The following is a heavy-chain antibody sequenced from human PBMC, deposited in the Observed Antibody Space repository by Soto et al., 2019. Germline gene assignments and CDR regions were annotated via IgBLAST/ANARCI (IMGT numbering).Heavy chain of an antibody. CDR1: GFTFSSYA. Sequence: EVQLLESGGGLVQPGGSLRLSCAASGFTFSSYAMRWVRQAPGKGLEWVSAISGSGGSTYYADSVKGRFTISRDNSKNTLYLQKNSMRAEDTAVYYCARRGSGSYYDYWGQGTLVTVSS. CDR3: ARRGSGSYYDY. CDR2: ISGSGGST. J-gene: IGHJ4*02. V-gene: IGHV3-23*01. D-gene: IGHD1-26*01.